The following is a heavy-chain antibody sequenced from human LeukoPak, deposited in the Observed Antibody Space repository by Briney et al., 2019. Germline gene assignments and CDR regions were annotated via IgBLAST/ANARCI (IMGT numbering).Heavy chain of an antibody. CDR1: GFTFSSYT. D-gene: IGHD1-14*01. J-gene: IGHJ4*02. CDR2: ISSSSSTI. V-gene: IGHV3-48*04. Sequence: GGSLRLSCAASGFTFSSYTMNWVRQPPGKGLEWVSYISSSSSTIYYADSVKGRFTISRDNAKNSLYLLMTSLRAEDTAVYFCARRRQPDDYWGQGTLVSVSS. CDR3: ARRRQPDDY.